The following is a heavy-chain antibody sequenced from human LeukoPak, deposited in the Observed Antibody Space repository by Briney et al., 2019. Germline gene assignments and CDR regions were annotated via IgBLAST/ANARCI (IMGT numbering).Heavy chain of an antibody. Sequence: PSETLSLTCSVSGGSINSYYWNWIRQPAGKGLEWIGRIYRSGNINYSPSLESRVTMSVDTSKNQFSLKLSSVTAADTAVYYCARVRGLRYFDWLLKYNWFDPWGQGTLVTVSS. CDR1: GGSINSYY. CDR3: ARVRGLRYFDWLLKYNWFDP. V-gene: IGHV4-4*07. D-gene: IGHD3-9*01. CDR2: IYRSGNI. J-gene: IGHJ5*02.